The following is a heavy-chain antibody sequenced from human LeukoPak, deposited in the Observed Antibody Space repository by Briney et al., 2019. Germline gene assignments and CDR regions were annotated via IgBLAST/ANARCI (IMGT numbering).Heavy chain of an antibody. CDR3: ARDLGYGSGSYYGGGDY. D-gene: IGHD3-10*01. V-gene: IGHV1-18*04. Sequence: ASVKVFCKASGYTFTSYGISRVRQAPGQGLEWMGCISAYNGNTNYAQKLQGRVTMTTDTSTSTAYMELRSLRSDDTAVYYCARDLGYGSGSYYGGGDYWGQGTLVTVSS. J-gene: IGHJ4*02. CDR1: GYTFTSYG. CDR2: ISAYNGNT.